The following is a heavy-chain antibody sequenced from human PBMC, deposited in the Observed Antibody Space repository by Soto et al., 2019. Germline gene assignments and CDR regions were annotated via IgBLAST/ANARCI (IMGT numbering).Heavy chain of an antibody. V-gene: IGHV4-31*03. D-gene: IGHD3-22*01. CDR2: MSCSASS. Sequence: SGTLSLSCTVSGCSISSGGYYWNWILQVPGRGLEWIGYMSCSASSFYNPSLESRVSVSIDTSGNQFSLKLSSMTAADTAVYFCESADTYYYDISGYTRQSCHWDNWGQGTMVTVSS. CDR1: GCSISSGGYY. CDR3: ESADTYYYDISGYTRQSCHWDN. J-gene: IGHJ4*01.